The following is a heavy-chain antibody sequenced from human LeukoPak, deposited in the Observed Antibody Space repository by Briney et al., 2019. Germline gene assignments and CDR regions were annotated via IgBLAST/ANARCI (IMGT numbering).Heavy chain of an antibody. Sequence: GGSLRLSCAASGFTSSSYGMHWVRQAPGKGLEWVAVIWYDGSNKYYADSVKGRFTISRDNSKNTLYLQMNSLRAEDTAVYYCATFPFIVVVPATGDYGMDVWGQGTTVTVSS. CDR3: ATFPFIVVVPATGDYGMDV. CDR1: GFTSSSYG. J-gene: IGHJ6*02. D-gene: IGHD2-2*01. V-gene: IGHV3-33*01. CDR2: IWYDGSNK.